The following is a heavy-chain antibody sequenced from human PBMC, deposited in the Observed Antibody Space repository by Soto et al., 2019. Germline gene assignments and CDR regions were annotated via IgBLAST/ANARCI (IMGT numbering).Heavy chain of an antibody. CDR2: IYYSGST. CDR1: GGSISSYY. CDR3: ARVQWFGMDGRY. J-gene: IGHJ4*02. D-gene: IGHD3-10*01. Sequence: PSETLSLTCTVSGGSISSYYWSWIRQPPGKGLEWIGYIYYSGSTNYNPSLKSRVTISVDTSKNQFSLKLSSVTAADTAVYYCARVQWFGMDGRYWGQGTLVTVSS. V-gene: IGHV4-59*12.